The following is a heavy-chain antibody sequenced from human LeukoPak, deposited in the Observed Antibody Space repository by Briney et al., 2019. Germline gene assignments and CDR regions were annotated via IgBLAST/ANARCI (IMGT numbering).Heavy chain of an antibody. CDR3: AKVLRGRYFDAIDI. CDR1: GFTFSSYG. D-gene: IGHD3-9*01. V-gene: IGHV3-23*01. CDR2: ISGSGGST. Sequence: GGSLRLSCAASGFTFSSYGMSWVRQAPGKGLEWVSAISGSGGSTYYADSVKGRFTISRDNSKNTLYLQMNSLRAEDTAIYYCAKVLRGRYFDAIDIWGQGTMVTVSS. J-gene: IGHJ3*02.